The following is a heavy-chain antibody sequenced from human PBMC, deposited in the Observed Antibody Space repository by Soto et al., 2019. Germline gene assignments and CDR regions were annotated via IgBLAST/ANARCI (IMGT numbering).Heavy chain of an antibody. CDR2: IDIGGNT. CDR3: XXXXXXXXXXXXXXXXXX. CDR1: GFSVTNNY. V-gene: IGHV3-66*01. J-gene: IGHJ4*02. Sequence: EVQVVESGGGLVQPGGSLRLSCAASGFSVTNNYMNWVRQAPGKGLEWVSIIDIGGNTYYADSVKDRFTISRDDARNTLYLHMDSPRAEDXAVXXXXXXXXXXXXXXXXXXXXXXGQGTLVTVSP.